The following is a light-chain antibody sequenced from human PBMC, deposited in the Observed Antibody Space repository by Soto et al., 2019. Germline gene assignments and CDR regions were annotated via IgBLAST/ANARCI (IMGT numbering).Light chain of an antibody. V-gene: IGKV4-1*01. CDR1: QSVLYSSNNKNY. CDR2: WAS. CDR3: QQYYTTPWT. Sequence: DIVMTQSPASLAVSLGERATINCKSSQSVLYSSNNKNYLAWYQQKPGQPPKALIYWASTREPGVPDRFSGSGSGTDFTLTISSLQAEDVAVYYCQQYYTTPWTFGQGTKVDI. J-gene: IGKJ1*01.